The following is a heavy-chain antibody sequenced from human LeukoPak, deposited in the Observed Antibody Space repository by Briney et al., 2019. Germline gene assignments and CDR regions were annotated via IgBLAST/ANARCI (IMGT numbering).Heavy chain of an antibody. V-gene: IGHV4-34*01. Sequence: SETLSLTCAVYGGSFSDYYWSWIRQPPGKGLEWIGEINHSGSTYYNPSLKSRVTISVDTSKNQFSLKLSSVTAADTAVYYCARGDTMIVLLAFDIWGQGTMVTVSS. CDR3: ARGDTMIVLLAFDI. D-gene: IGHD3-22*01. J-gene: IGHJ3*02. CDR2: INHSGST. CDR1: GGSFSDYY.